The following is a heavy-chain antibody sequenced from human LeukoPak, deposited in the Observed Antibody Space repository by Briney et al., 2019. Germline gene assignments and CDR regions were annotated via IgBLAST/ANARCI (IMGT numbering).Heavy chain of an antibody. V-gene: IGHV1-18*01. Sequence: ASVKVSCKASGYTFTSYGISWVRQAPGQGLEWMGWISAYNGNTNYAQKLQGRVTMTTDTSTSTAYMELRTLRSDHTAVYYCARDLYTMVRGVTSPIPFDYWGQGTLVTVSS. D-gene: IGHD3-10*01. CDR2: ISAYNGNT. CDR1: GYTFTSYG. J-gene: IGHJ4*02. CDR3: ARDLYTMVRGVTSPIPFDY.